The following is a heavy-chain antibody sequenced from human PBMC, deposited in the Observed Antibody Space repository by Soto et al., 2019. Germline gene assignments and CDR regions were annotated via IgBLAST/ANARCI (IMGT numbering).Heavy chain of an antibody. D-gene: IGHD4-17*01. Sequence: QLQLQESGPGLVKPSETLSLTCTVSGGSISSSSYYWGWIRQPPGKGLEWIGSIYYSGSTYYNPSLKSRVTISVDTSKNQFSLKLSSVTAADTAVYYCARHHPQSPFVYGDYGYYFDYWGQGTLVTVSS. V-gene: IGHV4-39*01. CDR3: ARHHPQSPFVYGDYGYYFDY. J-gene: IGHJ4*02. CDR1: GGSISSSSYY. CDR2: IYYSGST.